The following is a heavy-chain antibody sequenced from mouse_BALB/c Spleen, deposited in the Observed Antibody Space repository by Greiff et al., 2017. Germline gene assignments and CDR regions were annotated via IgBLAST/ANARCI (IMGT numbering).Heavy chain of an antibody. J-gene: IGHJ2*01. V-gene: IGHV1-67*01. CDR3: ARERSSFFDY. CDR1: GYTFTDYA. Sequence: VKVVESGPELVRPGVSVKISCKGSGYTFTDYAMHWVKQSHAKSLEWIGVISTYYGNTNYNQKFKGKATMTVDKSSSTAYMELARLTSEDSAIYYCARERSSFFDYWGQGTTLTVSS. D-gene: IGHD1-1*01. CDR2: ISTYYGNT.